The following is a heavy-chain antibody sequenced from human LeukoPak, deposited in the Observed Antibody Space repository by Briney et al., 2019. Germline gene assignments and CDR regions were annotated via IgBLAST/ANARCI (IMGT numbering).Heavy chain of an antibody. CDR1: GGSISSSNW. V-gene: IGHV4-4*02. D-gene: IGHD6-13*01. Sequence: SETLSLTCAVSGGSISSSNWWSWVRQPPGKGLEWIGEIYHNGSTNYNPSLKSRVTISVDKSKNQFSLKLSSVTAADTAVYYCARAAIAAADRVEWFDPWGQGTLVTVSS. CDR3: ARAAIAAADRVEWFDP. CDR2: IYHNGST. J-gene: IGHJ5*02.